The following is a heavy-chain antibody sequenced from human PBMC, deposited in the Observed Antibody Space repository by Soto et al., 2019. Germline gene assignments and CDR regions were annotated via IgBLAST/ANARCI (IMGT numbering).Heavy chain of an antibody. J-gene: IGHJ4*02. CDR2: ISSSSSYI. V-gene: IGHV3-21*01. CDR3: ARAPPRYCSGGSCYSTDY. Sequence: EVQLVESGGGLVKPGGSLRLSCAASGFTFSSYSMNWVRQAPGKGLEWVSSISSSSSYIYYADSVKGRFTISRDNAKNSLYLQMNSLRAEDTAVYYCARAPPRYCSGGSCYSTDYWGQGTLVTV. CDR1: GFTFSSYS. D-gene: IGHD2-15*01.